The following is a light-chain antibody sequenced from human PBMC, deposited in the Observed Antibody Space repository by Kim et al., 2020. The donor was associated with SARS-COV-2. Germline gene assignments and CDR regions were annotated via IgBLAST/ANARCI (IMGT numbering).Light chain of an antibody. Sequence: DIHMTQSPSSLSASVGDRVTITCRSSQDITNFLGWYQQKPGKAPKLLIYDASNLETGVPTRFSGSRSGTDFTLIINSLQPEDIATYYCQQYHSVPITFGPGTKVYIK. CDR2: DAS. CDR1: QDITNF. J-gene: IGKJ3*01. V-gene: IGKV1-33*01. CDR3: QQYHSVPIT.